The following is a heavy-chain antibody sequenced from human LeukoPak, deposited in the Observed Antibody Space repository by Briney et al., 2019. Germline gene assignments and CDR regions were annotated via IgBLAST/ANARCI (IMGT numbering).Heavy chain of an antibody. J-gene: IGHJ4*02. CDR3: AKGPLFQSPVSTWFDY. D-gene: IGHD2-21*01. V-gene: IGHV3-9*01. CDR1: GFSFDDYD. Sequence: GGSVRLSCAASGFSFDDYDMHWVRQAPGKGLEWVSGISWNSGSIGYADSVKGRFTISRDNAKNSLYLQTNSLRVEDTSLYYCAKGPLFQSPVSTWFDYWGQGTLVTVSS. CDR2: ISWNSGSI.